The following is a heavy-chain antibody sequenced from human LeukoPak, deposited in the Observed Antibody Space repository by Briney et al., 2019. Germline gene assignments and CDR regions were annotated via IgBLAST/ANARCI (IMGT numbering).Heavy chain of an antibody. CDR1: GFTFRNYW. CDR2: TKPDGSAE. V-gene: IGHV3-7*01. Sequence: GGSLRLSCAASGFTFRNYWMGWVRQAPGKGLEWVANTKPDGSAEYYADSVRGRFTTSRDNANNLLYLQMNRLRAEDTAVYYCAKNSGYSWQYFFDYWGQGTLVTVSS. J-gene: IGHJ4*02. D-gene: IGHD6-25*01. CDR3: AKNSGYSWQYFFDY.